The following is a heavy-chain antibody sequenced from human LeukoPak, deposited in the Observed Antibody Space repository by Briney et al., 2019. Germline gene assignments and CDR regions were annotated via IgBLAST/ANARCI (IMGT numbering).Heavy chain of an antibody. D-gene: IGHD4-17*01. J-gene: IGHJ3*02. CDR3: ARDSRYGDYPKGDAFDI. V-gene: IGHV3-11*04. CDR1: GFTFSDYY. CDR2: VSSSGSTI. Sequence: PGGSLRLSCAASGFTFSDYYMSWIRQAPGKGLEWVSYVSSSGSTIYYADSVKGRFTISRDNAKNSLYLQMNSLRAEDTAVYYCARDSRYGDYPKGDAFDIWGQGTMVTVSS.